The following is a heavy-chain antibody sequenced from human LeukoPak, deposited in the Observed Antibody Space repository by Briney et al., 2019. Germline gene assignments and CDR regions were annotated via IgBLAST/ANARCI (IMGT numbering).Heavy chain of an antibody. J-gene: IGHJ3*02. CDR1: GYRFTSYW. V-gene: IGHV5-51*01. CDR3: ARQGSTAYYDSSGLPYDAFDI. CDR2: IYPSDPDT. D-gene: IGHD3-22*01. Sequence: GESLKISCKGSGYRFTSYWIGWVRQMPGKGLEWMGIIYPSDPDTRYSPSFQGQVSISADKSISAAYLQWSSLKASDTAMYYCARQGSTAYYDSSGLPYDAFDIWGQGTMVTVSS.